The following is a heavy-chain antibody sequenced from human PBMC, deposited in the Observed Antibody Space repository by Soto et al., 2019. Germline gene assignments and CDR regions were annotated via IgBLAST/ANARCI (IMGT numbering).Heavy chain of an antibody. CDR1: GFTFDHYG. Sequence: PGGSLRLSCAASGFTFDHYGMSWVRQVPGKGLEWVSSTNWNAAYIDYADSVKGRFTISRDNAKNSLYLQMNSLRADDTAFYYCARKGAGLDYWGQGTLVTVSS. V-gene: IGHV3-20*04. D-gene: IGHD1-26*01. CDR3: ARKGAGLDY. CDR2: TNWNAAYI. J-gene: IGHJ4*02.